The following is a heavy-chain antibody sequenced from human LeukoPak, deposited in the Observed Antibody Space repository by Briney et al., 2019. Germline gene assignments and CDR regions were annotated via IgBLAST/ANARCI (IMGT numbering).Heavy chain of an antibody. J-gene: IGHJ6*03. CDR3: ARGRGLRFLEWLSQGSTYYYYMDV. V-gene: IGHV3-7*01. CDR1: RFTFSSYW. CDR2: IKQDGSEK. Sequence: GGSLRLSCAASRFTFSSYWMSWVRQAPGKGLEWVANIKQDGSEKYYVDSVKGRFTISRDNAKNSLYLQMNSLRAEDTAVYYCARGRGLRFLEWLSQGSTYYYYMDVWGKGTTVTVSS. D-gene: IGHD3-3*01.